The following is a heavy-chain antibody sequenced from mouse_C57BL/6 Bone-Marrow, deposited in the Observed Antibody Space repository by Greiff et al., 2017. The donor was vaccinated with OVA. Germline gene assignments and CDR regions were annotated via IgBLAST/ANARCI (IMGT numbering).Heavy chain of an antibody. CDR2: INPYNGDT. V-gene: IGHV1-37*01. J-gene: IGHJ4*01. D-gene: IGHD2-5*01. Sequence: EVQGVESGPELVKPGASVKISCKASGYSFTGYFMNWVKQSHGKSLEWIGRINPYNGDTFYNQKFKGKATLTVDKSSSTAHIELLSLTSEDFAVYYCARISNYGYYYAMDYWGQGTSVTVSS. CDR3: ARISNYGYYYAMDY. CDR1: GYSFTGYF.